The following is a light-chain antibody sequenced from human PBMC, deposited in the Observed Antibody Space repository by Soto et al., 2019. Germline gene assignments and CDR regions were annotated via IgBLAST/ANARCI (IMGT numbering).Light chain of an antibody. CDR2: GAS. CDR3: QQYYSTPPVT. Sequence: DIVMTRSPDSLAVSLGERATINCNSSQSVLYSSNNKNYLAWYQQKPGQPPKLLIYGASTRESGVPDRFSGSESGTDFTLTISSLQAEDVAVYYCQQYYSTPPVTFGPGTKVDIK. J-gene: IGKJ3*01. V-gene: IGKV4-1*01. CDR1: QSVLYSSNNKNY.